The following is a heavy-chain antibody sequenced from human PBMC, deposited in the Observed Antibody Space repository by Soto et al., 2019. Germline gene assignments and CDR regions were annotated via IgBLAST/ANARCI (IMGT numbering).Heavy chain of an antibody. V-gene: IGHV1-18*01. D-gene: IGHD2-15*01. CDR2: ISAYNGNT. J-gene: IGHJ4*02. Sequence: QVQLVQSGAEVKKPGASVKVSCKASGYTFTSYAISWVRQAPGPGLEWMGWISAYNGNTNYAQKFQGRVTMTTDTSTGTANMELRSRRSDDTAGYYCARGPPNSCGGGSCYSHYFDYWGQGTLVTVSS. CDR1: GYTFTSYA. CDR3: ARGPPNSCGGGSCYSHYFDY.